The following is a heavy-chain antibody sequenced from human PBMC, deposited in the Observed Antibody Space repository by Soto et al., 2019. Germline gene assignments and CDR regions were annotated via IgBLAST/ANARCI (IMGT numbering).Heavy chain of an antibody. CDR2: VYHSGST. CDR1: GGSISTSNW. Sequence: QVQLQESGPGLVKPSGTLSLTCAVSGGSISTSNWWSWVRQPPGKGLEWIGEVYHSGSTNYNPSFKRRFAMSVDKSKNQSSLKLNSVTAADTALYYCARTSTSGTGFDYWGQGSLVTVSS. V-gene: IGHV4-4*02. J-gene: IGHJ4*02. D-gene: IGHD1-1*01. CDR3: ARTSTSGTGFDY.